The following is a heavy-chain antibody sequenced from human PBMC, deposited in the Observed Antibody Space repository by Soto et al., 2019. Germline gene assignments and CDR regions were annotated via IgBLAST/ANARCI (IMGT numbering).Heavy chain of an antibody. D-gene: IGHD2-2*01. Sequence: QVQLVQSGAEVKKPGASVKVSCKASGYTFTSYAMHWVRQAPGQRLEWMGWINAGNGNTKYSQKFQGRVTITRDTSANTAYMELSSLRSEDTAVYYCARSVVVPTAPDYWGQGTLVTVSS. J-gene: IGHJ4*02. CDR3: ARSVVVPTAPDY. CDR2: INAGNGNT. CDR1: GYTFTSYA. V-gene: IGHV1-3*01.